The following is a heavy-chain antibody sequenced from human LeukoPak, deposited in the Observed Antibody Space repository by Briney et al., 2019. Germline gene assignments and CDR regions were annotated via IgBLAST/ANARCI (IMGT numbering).Heavy chain of an antibody. Sequence: ASVKVSCKASGYTFTSYDINWVRQATGQGLEWMGWMNPNSGNTGYAQRFRGRVTMTRNTSISTAYMELSSLRSEDTAVYYCAIPMYSSGWSGDYWGQGTLVTVSS. CDR3: AIPMYSSGWSGDY. CDR1: GYTFTSYD. CDR2: MNPNSGNT. V-gene: IGHV1-8*01. J-gene: IGHJ4*02. D-gene: IGHD6-19*01.